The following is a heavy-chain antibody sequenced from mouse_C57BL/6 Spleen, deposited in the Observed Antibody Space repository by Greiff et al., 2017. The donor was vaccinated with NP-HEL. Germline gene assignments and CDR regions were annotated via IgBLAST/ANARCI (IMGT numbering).Heavy chain of an antibody. CDR3: ARSLYYGNSSMDY. J-gene: IGHJ4*01. CDR1: GYTFTSYW. V-gene: IGHV1-59*01. Sequence: QVQLQQSGAELVRPGTSVKLSCKASGYTFTSYWMHWVKQRPGQGLEWIGVIDPSDSYTNYNQKFKGKATLTVDTSSSTAYMQLSSLTSEDSAVYYCARSLYYGNSSMDYWGQGTSVTVSS. CDR2: IDPSDSYT. D-gene: IGHD2-1*01.